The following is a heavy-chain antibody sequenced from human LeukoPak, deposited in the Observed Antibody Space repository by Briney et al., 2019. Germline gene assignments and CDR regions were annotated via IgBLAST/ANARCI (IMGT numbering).Heavy chain of an antibody. V-gene: IGHV3-23*01. D-gene: IGHD2-2*01. Sequence: GGSLRLSCAASGFTFSSFALSWVRQAPGKGLEWVSSISGSGGSTYYADSVKGRFTISRDNSKNTLYLQMNSLRAEDTAVYYCATCSSTSCYDYWGQGTLVTVSS. CDR1: GFTFSSFA. CDR3: ATCSSTSCYDY. J-gene: IGHJ4*02. CDR2: ISGSGGST.